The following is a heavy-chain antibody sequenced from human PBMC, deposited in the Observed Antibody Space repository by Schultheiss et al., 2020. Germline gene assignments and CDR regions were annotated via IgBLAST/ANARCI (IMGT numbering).Heavy chain of an antibody. D-gene: IGHD4-23*01. Sequence: ASVKVSCKASGYTFTNYNIHWVRQAPGQGLEWMGWMNPNNDDTGYAQKFQGRVTMTRDTSISTAYMELSRLRSDDTAVYYCASLDYGGNSGGPDGVDYWGQGTLGTVSA. V-gene: IGHV1-2*02. CDR2: MNPNNDDT. CDR1: GYTFTNYN. CDR3: ASLDYGGNSGGPDGVDY. J-gene: IGHJ4*02.